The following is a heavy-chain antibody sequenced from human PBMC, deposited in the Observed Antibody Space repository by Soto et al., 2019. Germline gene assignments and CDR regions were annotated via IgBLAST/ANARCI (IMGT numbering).Heavy chain of an antibody. CDR3: ARVGSSAPWFDP. D-gene: IGHD6-6*01. V-gene: IGHV1-69*06. CDR1: GCTFSSYA. Sequence: AVKVSCKASGCTFSSYAISWVRQAPGQGLEWMGGIIPIFGTANYAQKFQGRVTITADKSTSTAYMELSSLRSEDTAVYYCARVGSSAPWFDPWGQGTLVTVSS. J-gene: IGHJ5*01. CDR2: IIPIFGTA.